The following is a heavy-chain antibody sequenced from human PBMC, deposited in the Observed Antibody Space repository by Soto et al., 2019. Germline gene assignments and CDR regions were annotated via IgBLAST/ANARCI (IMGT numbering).Heavy chain of an antibody. CDR3: ASIYGAGYRAFDY. CDR2: VNPIVSMS. J-gene: IGHJ4*02. D-gene: IGHD3-10*01. CDR1: GDTFNFYS. Sequence: QVQLVQSGAEVKRPGSSVKVSCKASGDTFNFYSINWVRQAPGVGLEWMGRVNPIVSMSNYAQKFQGRVTMNADKSTSTAYMELSSLRSEDTAIYYCASIYGAGYRAFDYWGQGALVTVSS. V-gene: IGHV1-69*02.